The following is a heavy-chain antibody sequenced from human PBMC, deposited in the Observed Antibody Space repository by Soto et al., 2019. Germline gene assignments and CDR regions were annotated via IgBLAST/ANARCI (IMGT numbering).Heavy chain of an antibody. CDR1: GGSFSGYY. V-gene: IGHV4-34*01. Sequence: QVQLQQWGAGLLKPSETLSLTCAVYGGSFSGYYWSWIRQPPGKGLEWIGEINHSGSTNYNPSLMSRGTIAVVTSKNQLSPQLSSVATADKAVYYWARGASQLVVVAYYYYYMDVWGKGTTVTVSS. J-gene: IGHJ6*03. CDR3: ARGASQLVVVAYYYYYMDV. D-gene: IGHD2-15*01. CDR2: INHSGST.